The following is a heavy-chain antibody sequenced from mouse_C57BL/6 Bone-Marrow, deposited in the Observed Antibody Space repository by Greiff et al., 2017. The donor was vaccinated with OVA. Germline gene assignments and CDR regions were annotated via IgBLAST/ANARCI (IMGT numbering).Heavy chain of an antibody. CDR1: GYTFTDYY. Sequence: VQLQQSGPVLVKPGASVKMSCKASGYTFTDYYMNWVKQSHGKSLEWIGVINPYNGGTSYNQKFKGKATLTVDKSSSTAYMELNSLTSEDSAVYYCALIPLSTTVRGDYWGQGTTLTVSS. D-gene: IGHD1-1*01. CDR3: ALIPLSTTVRGDY. CDR2: INPYNGGT. J-gene: IGHJ2*01. V-gene: IGHV1-19*01.